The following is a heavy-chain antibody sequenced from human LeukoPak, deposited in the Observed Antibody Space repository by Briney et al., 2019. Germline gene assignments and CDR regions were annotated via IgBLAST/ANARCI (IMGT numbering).Heavy chain of an antibody. CDR2: TYYRSKWYN. V-gene: IGHV6-1*01. CDR1: GDSVSSNSAA. Sequence: SQTLSLTYAISGDSVSSNSAAWNWIRQSPSRGLEWLGRTYYRSKWYNDYAVSVKSRITINPDTSKNQFSLQLNSVTPEDTAVYYCAREVTYYDSSGYYPKTTGLDYWGQGTLVTVSS. J-gene: IGHJ4*02. D-gene: IGHD3-22*01. CDR3: AREVTYYDSSGYYPKTTGLDY.